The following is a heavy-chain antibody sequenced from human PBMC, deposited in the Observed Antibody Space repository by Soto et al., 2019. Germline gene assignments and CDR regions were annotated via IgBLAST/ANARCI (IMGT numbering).Heavy chain of an antibody. CDR1: GYTVSSNY. D-gene: IGHD6-19*01. CDR2: IYRGGST. CDR3: AREGAYSSRGLSSDHYYMDV. Sequence: EVQLVESGGALVQPGGSLRLSCAVSGYTVSSNYIDWVRQAPGKGLEWVSLIYRGGSTYYAVSVKGRFTISGDNSEETVYRQMNSLRAEDTAVYYCAREGAYSSRGLSSDHYYMDVWGKGTTVTVSS. J-gene: IGHJ6*03. V-gene: IGHV3-66*01.